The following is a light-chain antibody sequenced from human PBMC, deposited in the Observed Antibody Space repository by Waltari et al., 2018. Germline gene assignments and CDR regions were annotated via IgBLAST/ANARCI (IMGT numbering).Light chain of an antibody. CDR1: QSVRRA. Sequence: EIVLTPSPCTLSLSPGERVPLSCRASQSVRRALAWYQQKPGQAPRLLLYGASTRATGIPDRFSGSGSGTDFSLTISRLEPEDFAVYYCQHYVRLPVTFGQGTKVEIK. CDR3: QHYVRLPVT. V-gene: IGKV3-20*01. J-gene: IGKJ1*01. CDR2: GAS.